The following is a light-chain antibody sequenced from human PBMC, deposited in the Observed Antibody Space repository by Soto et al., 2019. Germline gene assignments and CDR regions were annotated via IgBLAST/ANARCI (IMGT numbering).Light chain of an antibody. CDR1: QSLLHSNGYYY. CDR2: WAS. J-gene: IGKJ4*01. CDR3: QQYYSTPTT. Sequence: DIVMTQSPLSLPVTPGEPASISCRSSQSLLHSNGYYYLAWYQQKPGQPPKLLIYWASTRESGVPDRFSGSGSGTDFTLTISSLQAEDVAVYYCQQYYSTPTTFGGGTKVDI. V-gene: IGKV4-1*01.